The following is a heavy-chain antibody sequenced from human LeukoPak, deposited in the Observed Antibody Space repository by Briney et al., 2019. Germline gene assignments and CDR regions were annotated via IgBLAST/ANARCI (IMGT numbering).Heavy chain of an antibody. J-gene: IGHJ4*02. V-gene: IGHV3-23*01. CDR3: ATGYNYGYYFEY. CDR1: GSTFSTYA. D-gene: IGHD5-18*01. Sequence: GSLRLSCADSGSTFSTYAMTWVRQAPGKGLEWVSAISAGRGSTYYADSVTGRFTISRDNSRNTLYLQMNSLRAEDTAVYYCATGYNYGYYFEYWGQGTLVTVSS. CDR2: ISAGRGST.